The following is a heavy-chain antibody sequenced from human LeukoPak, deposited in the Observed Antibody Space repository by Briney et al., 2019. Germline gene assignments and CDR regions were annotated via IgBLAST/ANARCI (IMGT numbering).Heavy chain of an antibody. CDR1: GGSISSGGYS. Sequence: PSETLSLTCAVSGGSISSGGYSWSWIRQPPGKGLEWIGYIYHSGSTYYNPSLKSRVTISVDRSKNQFSLKLSSVTAADTAVYYCASYLAYCGGDCYLGGFDYWGQGTLATVSS. CDR3: ASYLAYCGGDCYLGGFDY. V-gene: IGHV4-30-2*01. D-gene: IGHD2-21*02. CDR2: IYHSGST. J-gene: IGHJ4*02.